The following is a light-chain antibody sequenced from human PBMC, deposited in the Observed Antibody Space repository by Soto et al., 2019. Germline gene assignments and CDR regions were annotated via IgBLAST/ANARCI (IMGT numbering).Light chain of an antibody. J-gene: IGKJ4*01. CDR3: QQIYVTPLT. V-gene: IGKV1-39*01. CDR1: PNVGKY. Sequence: DVQMTQSPSSLSASIGDRVTITCRASPNVGKYLNWYQQKPGKAPNVLIHAASTLRSGVPLRFSGSRSGTEFTLTISSLQPEDSGTYYCQQIYVTPLTFGGGTRLEV. CDR2: AAS.